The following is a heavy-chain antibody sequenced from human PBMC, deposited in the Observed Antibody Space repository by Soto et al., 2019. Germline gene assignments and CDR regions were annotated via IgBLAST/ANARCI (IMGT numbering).Heavy chain of an antibody. D-gene: IGHD2-8*02. J-gene: IGHJ3*02. CDR1: GFICSSYD. V-gene: IGHV3-23*01. CDR3: AKATATGGGAFEI. Sequence: GGSLRLSCAVSGFICSSYDMSWVRQAPGKGLAWVSTILVGGSTHYEDSVQGRFTISRDTSKNTVYLHMNSLTAGDTAVYYCAKATATGGGAFEIYGQGTMVTVS. CDR2: ILVGGST.